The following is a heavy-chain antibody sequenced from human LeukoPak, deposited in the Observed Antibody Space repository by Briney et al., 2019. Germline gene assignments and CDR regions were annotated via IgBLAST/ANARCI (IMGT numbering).Heavy chain of an antibody. Sequence: GGSLRLSCAASGFTFRSDWMHWVRQPPGKGPEWISRISGDGSTTTYADSVKGRFTISRDNAKNTLYLQMSSLRAEDTAVYYCARDLAYGGDYWGQGTLVTLSS. CDR3: ARDLAYGGDY. D-gene: IGHD4-17*01. CDR1: GFTFRSDW. V-gene: IGHV3-74*01. J-gene: IGHJ4*02. CDR2: ISGDGSTT.